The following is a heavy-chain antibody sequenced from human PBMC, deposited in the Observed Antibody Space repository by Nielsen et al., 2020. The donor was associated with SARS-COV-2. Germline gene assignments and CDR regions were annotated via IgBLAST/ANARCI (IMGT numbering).Heavy chain of an antibody. CDR2: IKQDGTDK. D-gene: IGHD5-24*01. CDR3: ARDPSYKPFDY. J-gene: IGHJ4*02. V-gene: IGHV3-7*03. CDR1: GFTFRSYW. Sequence: GGSLRLSCTASGFTFRSYWMTWVRQAPGKGLEWVANIKQDGTDKYYHVDSVKGRFTISRDNTENSLYLQMNSLRAEDTAVYYCARDPSYKPFDYWGQGTLVTVSS.